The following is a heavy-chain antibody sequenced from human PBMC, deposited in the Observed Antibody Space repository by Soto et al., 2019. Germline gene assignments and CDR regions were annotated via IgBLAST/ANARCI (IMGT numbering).Heavy chain of an antibody. CDR2: TYYRSKWYN. D-gene: IGHD6-19*01. J-gene: IGHJ6*02. CDR1: GDSVSSNSAA. Sequence: PSQTLSLTCAISGDSVSSNSAAWNWIRQSPSRGLEWLGRTYYRSKWYNDYAVSVKSRITINPDTSKNQFSLQLNSVTPEDTAVYYCAKGRVAVGYYYYGMDVWGQGTTVTVSS. V-gene: IGHV6-1*01. CDR3: AKGRVAVGYYYYGMDV.